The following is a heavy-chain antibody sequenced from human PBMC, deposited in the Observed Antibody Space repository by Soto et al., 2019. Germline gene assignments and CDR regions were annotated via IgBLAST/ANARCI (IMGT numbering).Heavy chain of an antibody. Sequence: EVQLVESGGGLVKPGGSLRLSFAASGFTFSSYNMNWVRQAPGKVLEWVSSLSSSSSYIYYADSVKGRFTISRDNAKNSLYLQMNSRRAADTAVYYCAGGGIMYGDYSRMEVWGKGTTFTVSS. J-gene: IGHJ6*03. D-gene: IGHD4-17*01. CDR2: LSSSSSYI. V-gene: IGHV3-21*01. CDR3: AGGGIMYGDYSRMEV. CDR1: GFTFSSYN.